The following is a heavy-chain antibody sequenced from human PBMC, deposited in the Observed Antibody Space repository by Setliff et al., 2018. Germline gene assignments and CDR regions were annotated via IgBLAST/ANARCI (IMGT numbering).Heavy chain of an antibody. CDR2: INVGNGNT. J-gene: IGHJ5*02. D-gene: IGHD3-3*01. Sequence: SVKVSCKASGYTFTDYAIQWVRQAPGQRLEWVGWINVGNGNTKYSQKLQGRVTMTRVTSASTAYMELSGLRSEDTAVYYCARDFRRISIYGVDENEKGFDPWGQGTLVTVSS. V-gene: IGHV1-3*01. CDR1: GYTFTDYA. CDR3: ARDFRRISIYGVDENEKGFDP.